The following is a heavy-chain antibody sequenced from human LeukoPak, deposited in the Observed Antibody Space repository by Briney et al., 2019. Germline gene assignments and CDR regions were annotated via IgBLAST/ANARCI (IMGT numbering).Heavy chain of an antibody. V-gene: IGHV3-21*01. D-gene: IGHD1/OR15-1a*01. CDR1: GFTLSSYS. J-gene: IGHJ4*02. CDR2: ITGSDYK. Sequence: GGSLRLSCAASGFTLSSYSMNWVRQAPGKGLEWVSFITGSDYKYYADSVKGRFSISRDNAKNSLYLQMNSLGAEDTAVYYCARLAAGTGYFDYWGQGALVTVSS. CDR3: ARLAAGTGYFDY.